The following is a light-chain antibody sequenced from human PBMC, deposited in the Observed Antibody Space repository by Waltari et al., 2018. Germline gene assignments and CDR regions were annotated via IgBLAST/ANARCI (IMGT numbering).Light chain of an antibody. J-gene: IGLJ1*01. CDR2: EVS. Sequence: QSALTQPPSASGSPGPSVTISCAGPSSDVGGYNYVSWYQQHPGNAPKLMIYEVSKRPSGVPDRFSGSKSGNTASLTVSGLQAEDEADYYCNSYAGRNNFVFGTGTKVTVL. CDR3: NSYAGRNNFV. V-gene: IGLV2-8*01. CDR1: SSDVGGYNY.